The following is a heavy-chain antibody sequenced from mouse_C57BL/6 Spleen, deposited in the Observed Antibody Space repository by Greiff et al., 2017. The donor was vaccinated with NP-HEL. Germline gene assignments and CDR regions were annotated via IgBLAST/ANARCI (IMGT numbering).Heavy chain of an antibody. Sequence: VQLQQSGAELVRPGASVTLSCKASGYTFTDYEMHWVKQTPVHGLEWIGAIDPETGGTAYNQKFKGKAILTADKSSSTAYMELRSLTSEDSAVYYGTRGSNYLFAYWGQGTLVTVSA. CDR1: GYTFTDYE. CDR3: TRGSNYLFAY. D-gene: IGHD2-5*01. CDR2: IDPETGGT. J-gene: IGHJ3*01. V-gene: IGHV1-15*01.